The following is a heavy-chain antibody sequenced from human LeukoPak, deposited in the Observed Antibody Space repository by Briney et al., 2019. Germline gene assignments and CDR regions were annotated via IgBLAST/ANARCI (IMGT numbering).Heavy chain of an antibody. J-gene: IGHJ4*02. D-gene: IGHD6-13*01. Sequence: PSETLSLTCAVYGGSFSGYYWSWIRHPPGKGLEWIGSIFYTGSAYYNPPLKSRVTISVDTSKNQSSLKLTSVTAADTAVYYCARDPWYSSSWPHDFWGQGTLVTVSS. CDR1: GGSFSGYY. V-gene: IGHV4-34*12. CDR2: IFYTGSA. CDR3: ARDPWYSSSWPHDF.